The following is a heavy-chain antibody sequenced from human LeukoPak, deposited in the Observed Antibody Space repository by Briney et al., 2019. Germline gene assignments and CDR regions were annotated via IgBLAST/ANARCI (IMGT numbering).Heavy chain of an antibody. CDR1: GFTFSSYG. CDR3: AKEYGSGSYYPY. V-gene: IGHV3-23*01. Sequence: GGSLRLSCAASGFTFSSYGMSWVRQAPGKGLEWVSAISGSGGSTYYADSVKGRFTISRDNSKDTLYLQMNSLRAEDTAVYYCAKEYGSGSYYPYWGQGTLVAVPS. CDR2: ISGSGGST. J-gene: IGHJ4*02. D-gene: IGHD3-10*01.